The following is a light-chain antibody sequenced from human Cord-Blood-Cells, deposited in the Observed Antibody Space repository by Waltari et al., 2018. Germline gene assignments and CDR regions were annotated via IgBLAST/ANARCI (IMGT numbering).Light chain of an antibody. J-gene: IGLJ3*02. CDR1: SSDVGGYNY. Sequence: SGSPGQSITISCTGTSSDVGGYNYVSWYQQHPGKAPKLMIYDVSKRPSGVSNRFSGSKSGNTAPLTISGLQAEDEADYYCSSYTSSSTWVFGGGTKLTVL. CDR2: DVS. V-gene: IGLV2-14*04. CDR3: SSYTSSSTWV.